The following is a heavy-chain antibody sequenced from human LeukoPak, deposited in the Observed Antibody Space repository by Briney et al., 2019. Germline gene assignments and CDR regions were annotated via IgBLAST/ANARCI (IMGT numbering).Heavy chain of an antibody. V-gene: IGHV3-23*01. D-gene: IGHD3-10*01. CDR3: AKPMVRGVLSAFDI. CDR2: ISGSGGST. Sequence: GGSLRLSCAASGFTFGSYGMSWVRQAPGKGLEWVSAISGSGGSTYYADSVKGRFTISRDNSKNTLYLQMNSLRAEDTAVYYCAKPMVRGVLSAFDIWGQGTMVTVSS. J-gene: IGHJ3*02. CDR1: GFTFGSYG.